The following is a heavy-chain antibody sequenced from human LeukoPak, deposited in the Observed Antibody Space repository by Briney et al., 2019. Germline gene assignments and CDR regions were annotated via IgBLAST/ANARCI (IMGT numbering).Heavy chain of an antibody. J-gene: IGHJ3*02. V-gene: IGHV3-73*01. CDR3: TRLGYLSAFDI. D-gene: IGHD2-21*01. CDR1: GFTFRGSA. Sequence: PGGSLRLSCAASGFTFRGSAMHWVRQASGEGLEWVGRIRSKANSYATAYAASVKGRFTISRDDSKNTAYLQMHSLKTEDTAVYYCTRLGYLSAFDIWGQGTMVTVSS. CDR2: IRSKANSYAT.